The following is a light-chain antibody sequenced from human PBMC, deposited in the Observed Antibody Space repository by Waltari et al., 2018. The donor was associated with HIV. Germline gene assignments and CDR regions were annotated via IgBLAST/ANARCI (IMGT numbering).Light chain of an antibody. J-gene: IGLJ3*02. V-gene: IGLV1-40*01. CDR2: VNS. Sequence: QSVLTQPPSVSGAPGQRVTISCPGSSSNIGAGSDVHWYQQLPGTAPKLLIYVNSNRPSGVPDRFSGSKSDTSASLAINGLQAEDEADYYCQSYDSSLSGFWVFGGGTKLTVL. CDR1: SSNIGAGSD. CDR3: QSYDSSLSGFWV.